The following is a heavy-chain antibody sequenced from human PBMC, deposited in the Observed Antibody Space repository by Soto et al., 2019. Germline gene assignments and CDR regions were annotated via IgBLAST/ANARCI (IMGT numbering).Heavy chain of an antibody. CDR1: GFTFSSYG. V-gene: IGHV3-30*03. D-gene: IGHD6-13*01. CDR2: ISYDGSNK. CDR3: ARDGDAIAARDYGMDV. Sequence: GGSLRLSCAASGFTFSSYGMHWVRQAPGKGLEWVAVISYDGSNKYYADSVKGRFTISRDNSKNTLYLQMNSLRAEDTAVYYCARDGDAIAARDYGMDVWGQGTTVTVSS. J-gene: IGHJ6*02.